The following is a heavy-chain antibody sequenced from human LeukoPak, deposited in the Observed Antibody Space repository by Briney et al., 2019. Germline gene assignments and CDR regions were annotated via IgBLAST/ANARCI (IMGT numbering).Heavy chain of an antibody. CDR1: GGSIRSYY. D-gene: IGHD3-10*01. J-gene: IGHJ5*02. Sequence: SETLSLTCTVSGGSIRSYYWSWIRQPPGKGLEWIGYIYYSGSTNYNPSLKSRVTMSVDTSKNQFSLKLSSVTAADTAVYYCAREMVPMGNWFDPWGQGTLVIVSS. CDR2: IYYSGST. CDR3: AREMVPMGNWFDP. V-gene: IGHV4-59*12.